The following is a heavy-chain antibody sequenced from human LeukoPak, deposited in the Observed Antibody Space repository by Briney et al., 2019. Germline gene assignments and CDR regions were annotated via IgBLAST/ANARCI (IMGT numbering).Heavy chain of an antibody. CDR3: ARSLPGAIGAADL. CDR1: GGSIITYY. V-gene: IGHV4-59*01. Sequence: SETLSLTCTVSGGSIITYYWSWIRQPPGKGLEWIAFTHSSGSTGYNPSLKSRVTLSLDTSKNHFSLKVTSMTAADTGVYYCARSLPGAIGAADLWGQGTLVTVSS. D-gene: IGHD6-13*01. CDR2: THSSGST. J-gene: IGHJ4*02.